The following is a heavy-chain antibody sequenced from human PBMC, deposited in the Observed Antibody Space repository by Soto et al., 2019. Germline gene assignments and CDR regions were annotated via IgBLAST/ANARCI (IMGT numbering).Heavy chain of an antibody. V-gene: IGHV6-1*01. D-gene: IGHD6-19*01. Sequence: LSLTCAISGDTVSSNSAAWNWIRQSPSRGLEWLGRTYYRAKWFNDYAVSVKSRITISPDTSKNQFSLQLNSVTPEDTAVYYCARDRDGSGRTDFDCWGQGTLVTVSS. CDR2: TYYRAKWFN. CDR1: GDTVSSNSAA. CDR3: ARDRDGSGRTDFDC. J-gene: IGHJ4*02.